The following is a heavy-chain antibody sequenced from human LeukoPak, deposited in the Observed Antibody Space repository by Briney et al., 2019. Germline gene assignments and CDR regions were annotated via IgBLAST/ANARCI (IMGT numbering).Heavy chain of an antibody. CDR3: AKDPHYYGSGTYPGY. CDR2: ISGSGGGT. CDR1: GFTFSSYA. V-gene: IGHV3-23*01. D-gene: IGHD3-10*01. Sequence: PGGSLRLSCAASGFTFSSYAMSWVRQAPGKGLEWVSAISGSGGGTYYADSVKGRFTISRDNSKNTLYLQMNSLRAEDTAVYYCAKDPHYYGSGTYPGYWGPGTLVTVSS. J-gene: IGHJ4*02.